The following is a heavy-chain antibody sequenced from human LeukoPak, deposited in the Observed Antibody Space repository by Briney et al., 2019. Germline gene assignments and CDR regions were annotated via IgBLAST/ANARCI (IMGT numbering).Heavy chain of an antibody. Sequence: GGSLRLSCAAPGFTFSSYSMNWVRQAPGKGLEWVSSISSSSSYIYYADPVKGRFTISRDNAKNSLYLQMNSLRAEDTAVYYCASDRITMVRGVYAFDIWGQGTMVTVSS. J-gene: IGHJ3*02. V-gene: IGHV3-21*01. CDR2: ISSSSSYI. CDR1: GFTFSSYS. CDR3: ASDRITMVRGVYAFDI. D-gene: IGHD3-10*01.